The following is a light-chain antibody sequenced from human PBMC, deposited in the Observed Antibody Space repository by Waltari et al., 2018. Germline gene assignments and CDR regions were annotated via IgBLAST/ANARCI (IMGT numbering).Light chain of an antibody. V-gene: IGLV2-23*02. CDR2: GVN. CDR1: SSDIGSYNV. CDR3: SSYAGSVV. Sequence: QSALTQPASVSGPRGQSITISCTGSSSDIGSYNVVSWYQHHPGKAPKLLIYGVNNRPSVVSNRFSGSKSGNTASLTISGLQAEDEADYYCSSYAGSVVFGGGTKLTVL. J-gene: IGLJ3*02.